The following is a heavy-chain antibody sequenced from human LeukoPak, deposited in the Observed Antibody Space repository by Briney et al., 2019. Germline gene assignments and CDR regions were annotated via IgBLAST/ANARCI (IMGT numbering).Heavy chain of an antibody. D-gene: IGHD2-21*02. J-gene: IGHJ4*02. CDR2: ISGSGRTT. CDR1: GFTFSTYG. CDR3: AKDVGLVTARFYSFDY. Sequence: GGSLRLSCAGSGFTFSTYGMSWVRQAPGKGLEWVSSISGSGRTTYYADSVKGRFTISRDNSKNTLLLQMNSLRAEDTALYYCAKDVGLVTARFYSFDYWGQGTLVTVSS. V-gene: IGHV3-23*01.